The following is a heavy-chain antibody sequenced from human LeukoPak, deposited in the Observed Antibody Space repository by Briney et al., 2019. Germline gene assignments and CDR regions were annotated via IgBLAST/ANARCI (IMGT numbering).Heavy chain of an antibody. Sequence: SETLSLTCTVSGGSISSYYWSWIRQPPGKGLEWIGYIYYSGSTNYNPSLKSRVTISVDTSKNQFSLKLSSVTAADTAVYYCARYLDTPPPASSGRLYNWFDPWGQGTLVTVSS. V-gene: IGHV4-59*01. D-gene: IGHD6-19*01. CDR2: IYYSGST. CDR1: GGSISSYY. J-gene: IGHJ5*02. CDR3: ARYLDTPPPASSGRLYNWFDP.